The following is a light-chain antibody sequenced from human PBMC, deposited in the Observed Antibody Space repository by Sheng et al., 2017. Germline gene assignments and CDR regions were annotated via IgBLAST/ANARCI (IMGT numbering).Light chain of an antibody. CDR3: QQYYSNFLS. V-gene: IGKV1-NL1*01. CDR2: AAS. Sequence: DIQMTQSPSSLSASVGDRVTITCRASQDISRLLAWYQQKPGKAPKLLLYAASRLESGVPSRFSGSGSGTDYTLTISSLQPEDFATYYCQQYYSNFLSFGGGTRVGDPT. CDR1: QDISRL. J-gene: IGKJ4*01.